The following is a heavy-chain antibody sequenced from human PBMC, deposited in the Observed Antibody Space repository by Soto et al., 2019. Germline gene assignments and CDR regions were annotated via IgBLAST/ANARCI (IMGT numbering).Heavy chain of an antibody. CDR3: ARLVVVSPVANA. V-gene: IGHV4-39*01. J-gene: IGHJ5*02. D-gene: IGHD2-15*01. CDR1: GGSINTNNYY. CDR2: VFYSGMT. Sequence: SETLSLTCTVSGGSINTNNYYWGWVRQPPGKGLEWIGSVFYSGMTYYSPSLKSRVTISLAPSRTQFSLKLESVTAADTAVYFCARLVVVSPVANAWGQGTLVTVSS.